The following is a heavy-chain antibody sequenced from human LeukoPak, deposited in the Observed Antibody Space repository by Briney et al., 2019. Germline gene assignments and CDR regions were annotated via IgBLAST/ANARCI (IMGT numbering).Heavy chain of an antibody. D-gene: IGHD5-24*01. J-gene: IGHJ4*02. CDR2: IHYSGNS. CDR1: GGSITSVDFY. CDR3: ARGAMATTYYFDY. Sequence: SETLSLTCIASGGSITSVDFYWSWIRQHPGKGLEWIGYIHYSGNSYYNPSLKSRVTISVDTSKNQPSLKLTSVTAADTAIYYCARGAMATTYYFDYWGQGTLVTVSS. V-gene: IGHV4-31*03.